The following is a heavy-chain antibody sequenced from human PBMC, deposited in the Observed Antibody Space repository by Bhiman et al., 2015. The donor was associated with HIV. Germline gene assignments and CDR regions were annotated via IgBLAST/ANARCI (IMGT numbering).Heavy chain of an antibody. CDR1: GFTFSSYA. D-gene: IGHD4-11*01. CDR2: ISYDGSGD. J-gene: IGHJ6*03. CDR3: ARNHRSSNWLGIFYYYMDV. Sequence: QVQLVESGGGVVQPGRSLRLSCAASGFTFSSYAMHWVRQAPGKGLEWVAVISYDGSGDYYADSVKGRFTISRDNSKSTLFLLMDSLRTEDTAVYYCARNHRSSNWLGIFYYYMDVWGKGTTVTVSS. V-gene: IGHV3-30*04.